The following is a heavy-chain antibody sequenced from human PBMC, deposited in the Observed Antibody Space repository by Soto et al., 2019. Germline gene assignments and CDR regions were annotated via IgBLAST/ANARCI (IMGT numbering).Heavy chain of an antibody. Sequence: QVQLVESGGGVVQPGRSLRLSCAASGFTFSSYGMHWVRQAPGKGLEWVAVISYDGSNKYYADSVKGRFTISRDNSKNPLYLQMNSLRAEDTAVYYCAKDYGSYYYYYYMDVWGKGTTVTVSS. D-gene: IGHD3-16*01. CDR2: ISYDGSNK. J-gene: IGHJ6*03. CDR3: AKDYGSYYYYYYMDV. CDR1: GFTFSSYG. V-gene: IGHV3-30*18.